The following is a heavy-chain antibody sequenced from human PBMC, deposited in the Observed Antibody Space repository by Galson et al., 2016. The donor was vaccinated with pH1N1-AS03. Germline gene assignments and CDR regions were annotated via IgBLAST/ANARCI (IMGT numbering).Heavy chain of an antibody. D-gene: IGHD3-10*01. Sequence: SVKVSCKASGYTFSRYYMHWMRQAPGQGPEWMGVIDPSIGSTTYAQKFQGRVNMTGDTATTTAYMELRSLRSDDTAVYYCATYGSGSRGGFDYWGQGALITVSS. J-gene: IGHJ4*02. CDR2: IDPSIGST. V-gene: IGHV1-46*01. CDR1: GYTFSRYY. CDR3: ATYGSGSRGGFDY.